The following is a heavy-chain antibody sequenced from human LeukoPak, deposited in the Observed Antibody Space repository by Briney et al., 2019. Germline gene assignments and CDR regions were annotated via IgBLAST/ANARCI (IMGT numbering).Heavy chain of an antibody. Sequence: SETLSLTCTVSGGSISSSSYYWGWIRQPPGKGLEWIGSIYYSGSTYYNPSLKSRVTISVDTSKNQFSLKLSSVTAADTAVYYCARHDPRGWLQYEGEGYFDYWGQGTLVTVSS. J-gene: IGHJ4*02. CDR2: IYYSGST. CDR1: GGSISSSSYY. D-gene: IGHD5-24*01. V-gene: IGHV4-39*01. CDR3: ARHDPRGWLQYEGEGYFDY.